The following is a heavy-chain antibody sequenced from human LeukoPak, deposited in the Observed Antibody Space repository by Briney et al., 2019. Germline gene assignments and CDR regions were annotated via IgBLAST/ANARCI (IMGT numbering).Heavy chain of an antibody. D-gene: IGHD3-22*01. CDR1: GFTFSDYR. Sequence: GGSLRLSCEASGFTFSDYRMHWVRQAPGKGLVWVSHTNSDGSSTSYAGSVKGRFTISRDNAKNTLYLQMNSLRAEDTAVYYCARVMYYYDSSGYYHYWYFDLWGRGTLVTVSS. CDR3: ARVMYYYDSSGYYHYWYFDL. V-gene: IGHV3-74*01. CDR2: TNSDGSST. J-gene: IGHJ2*01.